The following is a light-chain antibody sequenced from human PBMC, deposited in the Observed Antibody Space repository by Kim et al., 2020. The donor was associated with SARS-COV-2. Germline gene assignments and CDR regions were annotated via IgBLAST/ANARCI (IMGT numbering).Light chain of an antibody. CDR2: AAS. CDR1: QGIRNY. J-gene: IGKJ1*01. CDR3: QKYNSAPT. Sequence: DIQMTQSPSSLSASVGDRVTITCRASQGIRNYLAWYQQRPGKVPKLLIYAASTLQSGVPSRFSGSGSGTDFTLTISSLQPEDVATYYCQKYNSAPTFGQGTKVDIK. V-gene: IGKV1-27*01.